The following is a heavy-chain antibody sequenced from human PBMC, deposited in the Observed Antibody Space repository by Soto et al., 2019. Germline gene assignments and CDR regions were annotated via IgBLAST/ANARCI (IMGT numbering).Heavy chain of an antibody. CDR2: INSDASTT. D-gene: IGHD4-17*01. V-gene: IGHV3-74*02. Sequence: EVQLVESGGALVHPGGSLRLSCAISGFDFSLDDLHWVRQAPGKGLVWVSRINSDASTTTYADSVKGRFTISRDNAKNTLYLQMNSLRAEDTAVYYCARGDRYGGAEYFQHWGQGTLVPVSS. CDR3: ARGDRYGGAEYFQH. CDR1: GFDFSLDD. J-gene: IGHJ1*01.